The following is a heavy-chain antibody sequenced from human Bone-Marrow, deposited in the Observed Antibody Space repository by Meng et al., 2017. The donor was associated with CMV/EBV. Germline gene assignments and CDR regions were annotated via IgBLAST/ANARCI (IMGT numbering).Heavy chain of an antibody. J-gene: IGHJ4*02. CDR3: AKDIGFPFLEWHSYFEY. V-gene: IGHV3-30*02. Sequence: GGSLRLSCAASGFTFSSYGMHWVRQAPGKGLEWVAVIWYDGSNKYYADSVKGRFTISRDTSKNTLYLQMNSLRTDDTAVYYCAKDIGFPFLEWHSYFEYWGQGTLVTVSS. CDR2: IWYDGSNK. CDR1: GFTFSSYG. D-gene: IGHD3-3*02.